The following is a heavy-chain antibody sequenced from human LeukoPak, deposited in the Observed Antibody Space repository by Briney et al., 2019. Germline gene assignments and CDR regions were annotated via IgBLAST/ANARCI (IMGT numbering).Heavy chain of an antibody. Sequence: GRSLRLSCAASGFTFSSYGMHWVRQAPGKGLEWVAVISYDVGKKYYADSVKGRFTISRDNAKNSLDLQMNSLRAEDTAVYYCARDTLGEGEDANYAVYYFDYWGQGTPVTVSS. CDR3: ARDTLGEGEDANYAVYYFDY. CDR2: ISYDVGKK. J-gene: IGHJ4*02. V-gene: IGHV3-33*08. CDR1: GFTFSSYG. D-gene: IGHD4/OR15-4a*01.